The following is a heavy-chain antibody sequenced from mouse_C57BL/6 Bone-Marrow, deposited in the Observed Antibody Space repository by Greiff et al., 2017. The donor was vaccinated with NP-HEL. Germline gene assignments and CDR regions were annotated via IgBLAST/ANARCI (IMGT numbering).Heavy chain of an antibody. Sequence: QVQLKQPGAELVKPGASVKLSCKASGYTFTSYWMQWVKQRPGQGLEWIGEIDPSDSYTNYNQKFKGKATLTVDTSSSTAYIQLSSLTSEDSAVYYCAREMVTTTDWYFDVWGTGTTVTVSS. D-gene: IGHD2-2*01. CDR2: IDPSDSYT. J-gene: IGHJ1*03. CDR1: GYTFTSYW. CDR3: AREMVTTTDWYFDV. V-gene: IGHV1-50*01.